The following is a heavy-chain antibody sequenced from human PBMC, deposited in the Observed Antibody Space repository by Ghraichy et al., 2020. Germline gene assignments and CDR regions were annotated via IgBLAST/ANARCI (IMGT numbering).Heavy chain of an antibody. V-gene: IGHV2-5*01. J-gene: IGHJ3*02. D-gene: IGHD2-21*01. Sequence: SGPTLVKPTQTLTLTCTFSGFSLSTSGVGVGWIRQPPGKALEWLALIYWNDDKRYSPSLKSRLTITKDTSKNQVVLTMTNMDPVDTATYYCARAILRRRRTDAFDIWGQGTMVTVSS. CDR3: ARAILRRRRTDAFDI. CDR2: IYWNDDK. CDR1: GFSLSTSGVG.